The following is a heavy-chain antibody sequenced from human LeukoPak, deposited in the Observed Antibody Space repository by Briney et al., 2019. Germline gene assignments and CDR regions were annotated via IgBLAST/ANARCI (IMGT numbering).Heavy chain of an antibody. V-gene: IGHV3-48*01. D-gene: IGHD2-8*01. CDR3: ARDPRGEYCTNGVCSKTTPQIFQH. CDR2: ISSSSSTI. CDR1: GFTFSSYS. Sequence: GGSLRLSCAASGFTFSSYSMNWVRQAPGEGLEWVSYISSSSSTIYYADSVKGRFTISRDNAKNSLYLQMNSLRAEDTAVYYCARDPRGEYCTNGVCSKTTPQIFQHWGQGTLVSVSS. J-gene: IGHJ1*01.